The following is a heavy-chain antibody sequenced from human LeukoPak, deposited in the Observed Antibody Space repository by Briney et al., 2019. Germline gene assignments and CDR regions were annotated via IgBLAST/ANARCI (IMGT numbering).Heavy chain of an antibody. D-gene: IGHD6-13*01. CDR2: VYTGGST. CDR3: ARGLAAAGLYFDY. CDR1: GFTVSINY. J-gene: IGHJ4*02. Sequence: GGSLRLSCAASGFTVSINYMTWVRQAPGKGLEWVSVVYTGGSTYSADSVKGRFTISRDNSKNTLYLQMNSLRAEDTAVYYCARGLAAAGLYFDYWGQGTLVTVSS. V-gene: IGHV3-53*01.